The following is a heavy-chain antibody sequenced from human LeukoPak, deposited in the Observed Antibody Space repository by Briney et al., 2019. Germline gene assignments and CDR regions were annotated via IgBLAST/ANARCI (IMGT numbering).Heavy chain of an antibody. CDR1: GYTFIFYY. D-gene: IGHD6-13*01. CDR2: INPNSGDT. Sequence: ASVTVSCKASGYTFIFYYIHWVRQAPGQGLEWMGWINPNSGDTKYAQKFQGRVTMTRDTSISTAYMELSRLRSDDTAVYYCASSGGYSSSWYNSWGQGTLVTVSS. V-gene: IGHV1-2*02. J-gene: IGHJ4*02. CDR3: ASSGGYSSSWYNS.